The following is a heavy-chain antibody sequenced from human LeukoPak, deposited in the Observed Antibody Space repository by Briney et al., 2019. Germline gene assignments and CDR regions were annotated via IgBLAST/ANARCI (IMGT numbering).Heavy chain of an antibody. CDR1: GFTFSSYS. D-gene: IGHD3-3*01. CDR3: AREEGIGYQHDAFDI. V-gene: IGHV3-48*04. CDR2: ISSSSSTI. Sequence: PGGSLRLSCAASGFTFSSYSMNWVRQAPGKGLEWVSYISSSSSTIYYADSVKGRFTISRDNAKNSLYLQMNSLRAEDTAVYYCAREEGIGYQHDAFDIWGQGTMVTVSS. J-gene: IGHJ3*02.